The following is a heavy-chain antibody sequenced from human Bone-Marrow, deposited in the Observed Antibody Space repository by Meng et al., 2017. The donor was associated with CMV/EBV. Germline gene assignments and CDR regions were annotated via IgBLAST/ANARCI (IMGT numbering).Heavy chain of an antibody. CDR2: MNPSSGNT. V-gene: IGHV1-8*03. CDR1: GYTFTSYD. CDR3: ARGAGSSGYYYVWGGDYYYGMDV. J-gene: IGHJ6*02. Sequence: ASVKVSCKASGYTFTSYDINWVRQATGQGLEWMGWMNPSSGNTGYAQKFQGRVTITRNTSISTAYMELSSLRSEDTAVYYCARGAGSSGYYYVWGGDYYYGMDVWGQGTTVTVSS. D-gene: IGHD3-22*01.